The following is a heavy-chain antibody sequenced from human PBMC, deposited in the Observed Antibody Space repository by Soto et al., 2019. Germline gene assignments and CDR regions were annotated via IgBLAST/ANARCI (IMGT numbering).Heavy chain of an antibody. Sequence: QVTLKESGPVLGKPTETLTLTCTVSGFSLSNTRMGVSWIRQPPGKALEWLAHIFSNDEKSYSTSLKSRLTISKDTSKSQVVLSMTNMDPVDTATYYCTRIVKGSATDTWGQGTLVTVSS. CDR2: IFSNDEK. D-gene: IGHD3-10*01. CDR3: TRIVKGSATDT. V-gene: IGHV2-26*01. J-gene: IGHJ5*02. CDR1: GFSLSNTRMG.